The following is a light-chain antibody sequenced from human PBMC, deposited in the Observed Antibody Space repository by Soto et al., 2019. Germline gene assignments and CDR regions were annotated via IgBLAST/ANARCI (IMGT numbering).Light chain of an antibody. CDR1: SSKFGAGLD. Sequence: SAPKQPPPMFGGPGARVTLSLPGGSSKFGAGLDVHWYRQLPGTAPNLLIYGNNNRPSGVPDRFSGSKSGTSASLAITGLQAEDEADYYCQSYDSSLSGYVFATGTKVTVL. V-gene: IGLV1-40*01. J-gene: IGLJ1*01. CDR2: GNN. CDR3: QSYDSSLSGYV.